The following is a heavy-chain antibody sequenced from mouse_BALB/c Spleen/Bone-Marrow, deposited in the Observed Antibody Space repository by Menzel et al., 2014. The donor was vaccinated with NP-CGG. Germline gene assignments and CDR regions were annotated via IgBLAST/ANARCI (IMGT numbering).Heavy chain of an antibody. J-gene: IGHJ2*01. V-gene: IGHV14-3*02. Sequence: DVKLQESGAELVKPGASVKLSCTASGFNIKDTYMHWVKQRPEQGLEWIGRIDPANGYTKYDPKFQGKATITADTSSNTAYLQLSSLASEDTAVYYCARSDYWGQGTTLTVSS. CDR2: IDPANGYT. CDR1: GFNIKDTY. CDR3: ARSDY.